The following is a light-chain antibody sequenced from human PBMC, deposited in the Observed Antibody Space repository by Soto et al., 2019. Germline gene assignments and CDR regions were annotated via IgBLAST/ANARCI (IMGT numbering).Light chain of an antibody. CDR3: AAWDDSLNGYV. CDR2: SNN. V-gene: IGLV1-44*01. J-gene: IGLJ1*01. Sequence: SVLTQPPSASGTPGQRVTISRSGSSSNIGSNTVNWYQQLPGTAPKLLIYSNNQRPSGVPDRFSGSKSGTSASLAISGLQSEDEADYYCAAWDDSLNGYVFGTGTKSP. CDR1: SSNIGSNT.